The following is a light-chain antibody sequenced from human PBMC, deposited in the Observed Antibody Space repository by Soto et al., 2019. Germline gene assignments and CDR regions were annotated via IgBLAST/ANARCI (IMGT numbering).Light chain of an antibody. V-gene: IGKV1-39*01. J-gene: IGKJ1*01. CDR3: QHSYGTPRT. CDR1: QSISTY. Sequence: DIQMTQCPSSLSASVGDRVTITCRASQSISTYLNWYQHKPGKAPKVLIYAVSSLQSGVPSRFSGSGSGTDFTLTITSLQPEDSATYYCQHSYGTPRTFGQGTKVEIK. CDR2: AVS.